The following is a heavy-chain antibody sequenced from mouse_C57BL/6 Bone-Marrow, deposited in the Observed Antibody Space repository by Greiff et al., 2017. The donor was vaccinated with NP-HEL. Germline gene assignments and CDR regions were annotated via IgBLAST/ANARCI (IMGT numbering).Heavy chain of an antibody. CDR1: GYTFTSYW. D-gene: IGHD4-1*01. CDR3: ARFPNVVGRLYYFDY. V-gene: IGHV1-74*01. CDR2: IHPSDSDT. Sequence: QVQLQQPGAELVKPGASVKVSCKASGYTFTSYWMHWVKQRPGQGLEWIGRIHPSDSDTNYNQKFKGKATLTVDKSSSTAYMQLSSLTSEDSAVYYCARFPNVVGRLYYFDYWGQGTTLTVSS. J-gene: IGHJ2*01.